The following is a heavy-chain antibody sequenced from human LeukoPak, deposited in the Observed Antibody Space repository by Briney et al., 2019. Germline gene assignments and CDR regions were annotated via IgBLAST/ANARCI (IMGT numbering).Heavy chain of an antibody. CDR1: GFTFSSYE. CDR3: ARSATRLRAFDI. CDR2: ISSSGSTI. D-gene: IGHD1-26*01. V-gene: IGHV3-48*03. Sequence: GGSLRLSCAASGFTFSSYEMNWVRQAPGKGLEWVSYISSSGSTIYYADSVKGRFTISRDNAKNSLYLQMNSLRAEDTAVYYCARSATRLRAFDIWGQGTMVTVSS. J-gene: IGHJ3*02.